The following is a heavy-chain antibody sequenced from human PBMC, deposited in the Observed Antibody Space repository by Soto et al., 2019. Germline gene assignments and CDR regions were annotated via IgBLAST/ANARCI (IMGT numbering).Heavy chain of an antibody. J-gene: IGHJ3*01. Sequence: QVQLVQSGAEVKKPGASVKVSCQASGYTFTSNFIHWVRQAPGQGLEWMGEINPRAGSTTYAQKFQGRLTVTRDTSTSTVYMNLRSLTSDDTAVYYCTRLRLLKGAFDVWGQGTMVTVSS. CDR3: TRLRLLKGAFDV. V-gene: IGHV1-46*03. CDR2: INPRAGST. CDR1: GYTFTSNF.